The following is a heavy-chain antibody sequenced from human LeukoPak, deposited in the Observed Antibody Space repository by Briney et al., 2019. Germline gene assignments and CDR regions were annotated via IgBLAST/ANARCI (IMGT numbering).Heavy chain of an antibody. D-gene: IGHD6-13*01. CDR3: ARDSSSWNGGAFDY. CDR1: GFTFSSYA. CDR2: ISSSSSYI. Sequence: PGGSLRLSCAASGFTFSSYAMSWVRQAPGKGLEWVSSISSSSSYIYYADSAKGRFTISRDNAKNSLYLQMNSLRAEDTAVYYCARDSSSWNGGAFDYWGQGTLVTVSS. V-gene: IGHV3-21*01. J-gene: IGHJ4*02.